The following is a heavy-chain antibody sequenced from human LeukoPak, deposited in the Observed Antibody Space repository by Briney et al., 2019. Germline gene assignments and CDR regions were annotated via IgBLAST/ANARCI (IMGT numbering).Heavy chain of an antibody. V-gene: IGHV3-30-3*02. D-gene: IGHD2-8*01. CDR1: GYTFTGYY. J-gene: IGHJ4*02. CDR3: AEERDRDGYFRY. CDR2: ISYDGSSK. Sequence: CCKASGYTFTGYYMHWVRQAPGKGLEWLTFISYDGSSKYYADAAKGRFTISRDNSKNTLYLEMSSLGLQDTAVYYCAEERDRDGYFRYWGQGTLVTVSS.